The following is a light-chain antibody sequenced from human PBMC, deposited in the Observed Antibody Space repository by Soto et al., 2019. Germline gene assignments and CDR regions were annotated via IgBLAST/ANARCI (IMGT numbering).Light chain of an antibody. CDR1: QRMSLF. CDR3: QQSYNLPWT. V-gene: IGKV1-39*01. CDR2: SAS. Sequence: IEMTQSQSSLSASVGARITITCGASQRMSLFLNGYQQKPGKAPKLLIYSASTLQSGVPSRFSGSGSGPDFTLTIASLQPADSATYYCQQSYNLPWTFGPGTKVDI. J-gene: IGKJ1*01.